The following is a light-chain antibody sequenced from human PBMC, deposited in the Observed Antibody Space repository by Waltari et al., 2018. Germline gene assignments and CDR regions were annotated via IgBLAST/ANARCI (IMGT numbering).Light chain of an antibody. CDR3: QQYNNWPLT. CDR2: GGS. J-gene: IGKJ4*01. Sequence: EIVMKQSPATLSVSPGERATLACRASQSVSSNLARYQQKPGQAPRLLIYGGSTRTTGIPARFSGSGSGTDFTLTISSLQSEDFAVYYCQQYNNWPLTFGGGTKVEIK. CDR1: QSVSSN. V-gene: IGKV3-15*01.